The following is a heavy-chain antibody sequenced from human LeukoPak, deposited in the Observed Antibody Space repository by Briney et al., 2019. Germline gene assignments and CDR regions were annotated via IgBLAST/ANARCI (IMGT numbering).Heavy chain of an antibody. CDR2: ISGSGGST. J-gene: IGHJ4*02. CDR1: GFTVSSYY. Sequence: GGSLRLSCAASGFTVSSYYMTWVRQAPGKGLEWVSAISGSGGSTYYADSVKGRFTISRDNSKNTLYLQMNSLRAEDTAVYYCAKEELTVTTHFGYWGQGTLVTVSS. CDR3: AKEELTVTTHFGY. D-gene: IGHD4-17*01. V-gene: IGHV3-23*01.